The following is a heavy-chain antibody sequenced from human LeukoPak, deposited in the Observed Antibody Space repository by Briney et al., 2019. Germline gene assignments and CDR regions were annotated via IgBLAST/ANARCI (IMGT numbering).Heavy chain of an antibody. D-gene: IGHD2-15*01. CDR3: ARSGYCSGGSCYPEYFQH. CDR1: GGSISSTRYY. CDR2: IYYSGST. V-gene: IGHV4-39*01. Sequence: PSETLSLTCTVSGGSISSTRYYWRWIRQPPGKGLEWIGSIYYSGSTYYNPSLKSRVTISVDTSNNLFSLMLSSVTAAGPAVYYCARSGYCSGGSCYPEYFQHWGQGTLVTVSS. J-gene: IGHJ1*01.